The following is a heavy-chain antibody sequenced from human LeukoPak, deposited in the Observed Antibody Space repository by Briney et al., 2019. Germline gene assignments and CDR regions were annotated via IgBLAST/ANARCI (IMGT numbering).Heavy chain of an antibody. D-gene: IGHD4-17*01. Sequence: SETLSLTCTVSGGSISSYYWSWIRHPPAKGLEWIVYIYYRGSTNYNPSLKSRFTISVDPSKNQFSLKLSSVPAEDTAVYCCARGNYGDYTWGQGTLVTVSS. CDR1: GGSISSYY. J-gene: IGHJ5*02. CDR3: ARGNYGDYT. CDR2: IYYRGST. V-gene: IGHV4-59*01.